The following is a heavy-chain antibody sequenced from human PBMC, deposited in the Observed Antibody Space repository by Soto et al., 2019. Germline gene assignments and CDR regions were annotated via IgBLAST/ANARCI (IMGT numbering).Heavy chain of an antibody. CDR3: VQSRCGGDCLQIYSSHSYYGLEC. CDR2: LYWDDDK. V-gene: IGHV2-5*02. Sequence: QITLKESGPTLVKPTQTLTLTCTFSGLSLRTTGVGVGWVRQPPGKALEWLALLYWDDDKRYSPSLKSRLTITKDTSEKQVVLTMTNMDTVDTATYYCVQSRCGGDCLQIYSSHSYYGLECWGQGTTVTVSS. CDR1: GLSLRTTGVG. D-gene: IGHD2-21*02. J-gene: IGHJ6*02.